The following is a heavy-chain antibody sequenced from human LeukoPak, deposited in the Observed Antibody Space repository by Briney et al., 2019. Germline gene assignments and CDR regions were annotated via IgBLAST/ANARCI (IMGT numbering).Heavy chain of an antibody. CDR3: ATAAAALNYYYYYYMDV. CDR1: GYTFTNYY. D-gene: IGHD6-13*01. J-gene: IGHJ6*03. CDR2: IIPIFGTA. Sequence: ASVKVSCKASGYTFTNYYFHWVRQAPGQGLEWMGGIIPIFGTANYAQKFQGRVTITTDESTSTAYMELSSLRSEDTAVYYCATAAAALNYYYYYYMDVWGKGTTVTVSS. V-gene: IGHV1-69*05.